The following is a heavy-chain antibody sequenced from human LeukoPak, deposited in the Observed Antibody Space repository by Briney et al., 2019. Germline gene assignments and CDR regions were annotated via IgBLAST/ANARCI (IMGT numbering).Heavy chain of an antibody. CDR3: AREDVARELHS. V-gene: IGHV3-30*03. J-gene: IGHJ4*02. CDR2: ISYDGSNK. D-gene: IGHD2-21*01. CDR1: GFTFSSYG. Sequence: GGSLRLSCAASGFTFSSYGMHWVRQAPGKGLEWVAVISYDGSNKYYADSVKGRFTISRDNSKNTLYLQMNSLRAEDTAVYYCAREDVARELHSWGQGTLVTVSS.